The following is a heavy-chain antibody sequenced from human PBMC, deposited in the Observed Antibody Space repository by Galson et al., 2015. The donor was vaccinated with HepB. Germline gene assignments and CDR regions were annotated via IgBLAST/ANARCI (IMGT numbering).Heavy chain of an antibody. V-gene: IGHV3-21*01. CDR2: ISGSGSYI. CDR1: GFTFGSYN. CDR3: ARDPPLGTPFDY. J-gene: IGHJ4*02. D-gene: IGHD7-27*01. Sequence: SLRLSCAASGFTFGSYNMYWVRQAPGRGLEWVSSISGSGSYIFYADSVRGRFTISRDNAKNSLYLQMNSLRAEDTAVYYCARDPPLGTPFDYWGQGTLVTVSS.